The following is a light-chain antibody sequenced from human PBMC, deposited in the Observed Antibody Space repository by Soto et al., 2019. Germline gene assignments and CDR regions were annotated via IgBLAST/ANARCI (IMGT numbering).Light chain of an antibody. CDR1: ESLSSSY. CDR3: QQYGSSPLT. J-gene: IGKJ4*01. CDR2: GAS. V-gene: IGKV3-20*01. Sequence: EIVLTQSPGTLSLSPGERATLSCRASESLSSSYLAWYQQKPGQAPRPLIYGASSRATGIPDRFSGSGSGTDFTLTISRLEPEDFAVYYCQQYGSSPLTFGGGTKVDIK.